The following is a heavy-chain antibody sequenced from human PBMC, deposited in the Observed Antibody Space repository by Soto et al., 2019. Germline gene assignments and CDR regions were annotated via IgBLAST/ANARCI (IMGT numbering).Heavy chain of an antibody. D-gene: IGHD1-1*01. V-gene: IGHV2-5*02. CDR1: GFSFTTTRMG. J-gene: IGHJ4*02. CDR2: IYWDGES. Sequence: SGPTLVNPTEPLTLTCTFPGFSFTTTRMGVGWTRQPPGKALEWLAIIYWDGESRYNPLLRRRLTLTEVTSKNQVVLTMTNMDPKDTATYYCAHRDSTGTTTYFDSWGQGIPVTVSS. CDR3: AHRDSTGTTTYFDS.